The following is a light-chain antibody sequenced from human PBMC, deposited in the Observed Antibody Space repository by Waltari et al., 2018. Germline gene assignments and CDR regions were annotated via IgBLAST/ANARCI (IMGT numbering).Light chain of an antibody. CDR3: YSTTDNNLGV. Sequence: SSELTQPSSASVSPGQTARITCSGDMMPKKYTRWFQQKPGQAPVLVLYQDSARPSGIPERFSGSSSGTTVTLTISGAQVEDEADYYCYSTTDNNLGVFGPGTRVTVL. CDR1: MMPKKY. J-gene: IGLJ1*01. V-gene: IGLV3-27*01. CDR2: QDS.